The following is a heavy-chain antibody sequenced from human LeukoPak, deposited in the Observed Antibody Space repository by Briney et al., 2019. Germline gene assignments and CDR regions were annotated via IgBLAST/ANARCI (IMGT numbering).Heavy chain of an antibody. D-gene: IGHD2-21*02. J-gene: IGHJ1*01. CDR2: ISGSGGST. Sequence: PGGSLRLSCAAYGFTFSSYAMSWVRQAPGNGLEWVSAISGSGGSTYYADSVKGRFTISRDNSKNTLYLQMNSLRAEDTAVYYCAKEVAYCGGDCPAEYFQHWGQGTLVTVSS. CDR1: GFTFSSYA. CDR3: AKEVAYCGGDCPAEYFQH. V-gene: IGHV3-23*01.